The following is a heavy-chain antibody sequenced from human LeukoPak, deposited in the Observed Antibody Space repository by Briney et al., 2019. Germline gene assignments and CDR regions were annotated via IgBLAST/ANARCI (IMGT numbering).Heavy chain of an antibody. J-gene: IGHJ4*02. V-gene: IGHV3-30*18. Sequence: PGGSLRLSCAASGFTFSSYGMHWVLQAPGKGLEWVAVISYDGSNKYYADSVKGRFTISRDNSKNTLYLQMNSLRAEDTAVYYCAKSGQDRVFDYWGQGTLVTVSS. CDR3: AKSGQDRVFDY. CDR1: GFTFSSYG. CDR2: ISYDGSNK.